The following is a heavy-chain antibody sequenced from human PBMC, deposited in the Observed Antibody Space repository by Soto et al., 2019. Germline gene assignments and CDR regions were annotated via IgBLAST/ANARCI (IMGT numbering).Heavy chain of an antibody. CDR2: ISYDGSNK. Sequence: PGGSLRLSCAASVFTFSSYAMHWVRQAPGKGLEWVAVISYDGSNKYYADSVKGRFTISRDNSKNTLYLQMNSLRAEDTAVYYCARDIWSGSSSGDFDYWGQGTLVTVSS. D-gene: IGHD6-6*01. V-gene: IGHV3-30-3*01. CDR1: VFTFSSYA. CDR3: ARDIWSGSSSGDFDY. J-gene: IGHJ4*02.